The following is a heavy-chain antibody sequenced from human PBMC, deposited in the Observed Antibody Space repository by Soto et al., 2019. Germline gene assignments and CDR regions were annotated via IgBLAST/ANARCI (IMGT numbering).Heavy chain of an antibody. J-gene: IGHJ5*02. V-gene: IGHV4-34*01. D-gene: IGHD6-6*01. CDR3: ARGPYSSSSWFDP. CDR1: GGSFSGYY. CDR2: INHSGST. Sequence: QVQLQQWGAGLLKPSETLSLTCAVYGGSFSGYYWSWIRQPPGKGLEWIGEINHSGSTNYNPSLKSRVTISVDTSKNQFSLKLSSVTAADTAVYYCARGPYSSSSWFDPWGKGTLVTVSS.